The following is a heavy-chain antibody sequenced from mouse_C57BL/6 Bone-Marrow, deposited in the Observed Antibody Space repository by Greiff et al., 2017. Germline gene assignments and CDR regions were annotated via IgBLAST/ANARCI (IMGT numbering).Heavy chain of an antibody. J-gene: IGHJ2*01. CDR3: ARWGQLTFDY. CDR1: GYTFTSYW. Sequence: QVQLQQPGAELVKPGASVKLSCKASGYTFTSYWMQWVKQRPGQGLEWIGEIDPSDSYTNYNQKFKGKATLTVDTSYSTAYMQLSSLTSEDSAVYYCARWGQLTFDYWGQGTTLTVSS. CDR2: IDPSDSYT. V-gene: IGHV1-50*01. D-gene: IGHD3-2*02.